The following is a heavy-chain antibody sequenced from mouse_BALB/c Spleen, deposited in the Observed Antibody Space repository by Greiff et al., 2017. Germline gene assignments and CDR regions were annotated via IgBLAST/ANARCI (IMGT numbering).Heavy chain of an antibody. Sequence: EVMLVESGPGLVKPSQSLSLTCTVTGYSITSDYAWNWIRQFPGNKLEWMGYISYSGSTSYNPSLKSRISITRDTSKNQFFLQLNSVTTEDTATYYCARSELSWFAYWGQGTLVTVSA. CDR3: ARSELSWFAY. V-gene: IGHV3-2*02. J-gene: IGHJ3*01. D-gene: IGHD4-1*01. CDR2: ISYSGST. CDR1: GYSITSDYA.